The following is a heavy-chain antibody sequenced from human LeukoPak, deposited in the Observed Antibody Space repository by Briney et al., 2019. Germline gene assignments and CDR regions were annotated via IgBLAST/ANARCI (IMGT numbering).Heavy chain of an antibody. D-gene: IGHD1-26*01. CDR1: GFTFSDYG. Sequence: GGSLRLSCAASGFTFSDYGMAWVRQTPGKGLEWVSTICGDCGNTHYADSVKGRFTISRDNSKNTMWLHMSSLRAEDTAVYYCAKDSGSMGLGAFDIWGQGTMVTVSS. V-gene: IGHV3-23*01. J-gene: IGHJ3*02. CDR2: ICGDCGNT. CDR3: AKDSGSMGLGAFDI.